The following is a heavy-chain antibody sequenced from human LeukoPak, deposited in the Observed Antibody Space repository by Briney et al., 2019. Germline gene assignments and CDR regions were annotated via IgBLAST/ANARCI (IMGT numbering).Heavy chain of an antibody. D-gene: IGHD4-17*01. CDR3: ARDSSGTTVTTDGMDV. CDR1: GGSISSGGYY. V-gene: IGHV4-31*03. CDR2: IYYSGST. Sequence: SETLSLTCTVSGGSISSGGYYWSWIRQHPGKGLEWIGYIYYSGSTHYNPSLKSRVTISVDTSKNQFSLKLSSVTAADTAVYYCARDSSGTTVTTDGMDVWGQGTTVTVSS. J-gene: IGHJ6*02.